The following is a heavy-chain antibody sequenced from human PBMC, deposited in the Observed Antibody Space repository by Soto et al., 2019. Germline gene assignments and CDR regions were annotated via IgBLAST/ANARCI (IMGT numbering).Heavy chain of an antibody. D-gene: IGHD2-21*02. V-gene: IGHV4-39*07. CDR1: GGSISSSSYY. J-gene: IGHJ6*02. Sequence: PSETLSLTCTVSGGSISSSSYYWGWIRQPPGKGLEWIGEINHSGSTNYNPSLKSRVTISVDTSKNQFSLKLSSVTAADTAVYYCARGRPFFIVVVTAIDYYYGMDVWGQGTTVTVSS. CDR3: ARGRPFFIVVVTAIDYYYGMDV. CDR2: INHSGST.